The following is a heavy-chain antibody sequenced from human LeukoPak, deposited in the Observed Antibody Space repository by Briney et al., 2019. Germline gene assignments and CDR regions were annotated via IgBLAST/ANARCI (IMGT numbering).Heavy chain of an antibody. V-gene: IGHV3-23*01. CDR3: ARQIGYCSDGNCYFDY. D-gene: IGHD2-15*01. CDR2: ISTDGGST. CDR1: GFTFSNYA. Sequence: GGSLRLSCGTSGFTFSNYAMAWVRQAPGKGLEWVSSISTDGGSTYSADSVKGRFTTSRDNSKNTLFLQMNSLRAEDTAVYHCARQIGYCSDGNCYFDYWGQGTLVTVSS. J-gene: IGHJ4*02.